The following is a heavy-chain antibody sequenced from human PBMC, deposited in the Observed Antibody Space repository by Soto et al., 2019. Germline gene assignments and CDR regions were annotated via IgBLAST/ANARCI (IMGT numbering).Heavy chain of an antibody. CDR2: VYYRGRS. V-gene: IGHV4-39*07. CDR1: GGSVTNSSYY. Sequence: PSETLSLTCTVSGGSVTNSSYYWGWIRQSPGKGLEWIGSVYYRGRSYSKSSVKSRVTISVDTSKNQFSLNLDSVTAADTAVYFCARDFAYFDSWGQGTLVTVSS. J-gene: IGHJ4*02. D-gene: IGHD3-3*01. CDR3: ARDFAYFDS.